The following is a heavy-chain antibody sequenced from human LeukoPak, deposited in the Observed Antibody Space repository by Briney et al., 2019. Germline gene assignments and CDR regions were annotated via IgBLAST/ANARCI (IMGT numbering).Heavy chain of an antibody. CDR2: IYTSGST. V-gene: IGHV4-61*02. CDR3: ARDQELLWFGELLSDNWFDH. J-gene: IGHJ5*02. Sequence: PSETLSLTCTVSGGSISSGSYYWSWIRRPAGKGLEWIGRIYTSGSTNYNPSLKSRVTISVDTSKNQFSLKLSSVTAADTAVYYCARDQELLWFGELLSDNWFDHWGQGTLVTVSS. D-gene: IGHD3-10*01. CDR1: GGSISSGSYY.